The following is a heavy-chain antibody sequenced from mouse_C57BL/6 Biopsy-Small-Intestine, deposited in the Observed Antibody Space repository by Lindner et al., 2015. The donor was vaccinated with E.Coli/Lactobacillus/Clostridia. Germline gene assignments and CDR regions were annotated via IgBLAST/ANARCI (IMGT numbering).Heavy chain of an antibody. CDR1: GYTFTNYW. D-gene: IGHD2-3*01. Sequence: VQLQESGAEMVRPGASVKLSCKASGYTFTNYWIHWVKQRPGQGLEWIGKIDPSDGENQSNQKFTDKATLTVDKSSSTAYMQLSSLTSEDSAVYYCARVYDGYSWYFDVWGAGTTVTVSS. J-gene: IGHJ1*01. CDR3: ARVYDGYSWYFDV. V-gene: IGHV1-52*01. CDR2: IDPSDGEN.